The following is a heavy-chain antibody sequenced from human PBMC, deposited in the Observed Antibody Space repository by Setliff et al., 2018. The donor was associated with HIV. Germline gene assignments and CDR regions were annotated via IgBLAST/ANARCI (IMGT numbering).Heavy chain of an antibody. J-gene: IGHJ4*02. CDR1: GGSFSDYY. V-gene: IGHV4-34*12. CDR2: IFTSGST. D-gene: IGHD6-19*01. Sequence: PSETLPLTCVVYGGSFSDYYWSWIRQPPGKGLDWVGHIFTSGSTYYSPSLKSRVTISVDTSKNQFSLKLSSVTAADTAVYYCATMGRRGWFIDYWGQGTLVTVSS. CDR3: ATMGRRGWFIDY.